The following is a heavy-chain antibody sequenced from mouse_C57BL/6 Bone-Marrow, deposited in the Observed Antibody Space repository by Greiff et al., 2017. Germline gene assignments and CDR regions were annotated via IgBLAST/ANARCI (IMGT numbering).Heavy chain of an antibody. CDR3: ARELLRGGYYFDY. CDR2: IHPNSGST. CDR1: GYTFTSYW. D-gene: IGHD1-1*01. J-gene: IGHJ2*01. Sequence: QVQLQQPGAELVKPGASVKLSCKASGYTFTSYWMHWVKQRPGQGLEWIGMIHPNSGSTNYNEKFKSKATLTVDKSSSTAYMQLSSLTSDDSAVYYCARELLRGGYYFDYWGQGTTLTVSS. V-gene: IGHV1-64*01.